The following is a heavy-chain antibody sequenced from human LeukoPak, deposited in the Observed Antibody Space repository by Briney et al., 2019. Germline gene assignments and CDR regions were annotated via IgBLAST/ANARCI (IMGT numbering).Heavy chain of an antibody. CDR2: IKKKNSGRAT. J-gene: IGHJ1*01. V-gene: IGHV3-15*01. CDR1: GFIFPEAW. Sequence: GGSLRPSRAASGFIFPEAWMHWVPPAPGKGLEWVGRIKKKNSGRATKYIARVKGTFTISRDDSRNTLCLEMERLKRRGQCLYYCVTDGGLLPYYFTYWGQGTLVTVPS. D-gene: IGHD3-10*01. CDR3: VTDGGLLPYYFTY.